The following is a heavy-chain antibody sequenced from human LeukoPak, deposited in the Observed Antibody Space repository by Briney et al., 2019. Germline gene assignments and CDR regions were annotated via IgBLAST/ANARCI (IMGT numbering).Heavy chain of an antibody. CDR1: GGSFSGYY. V-gene: IGHV4-34*01. CDR3: ARHSGWFGELSHDY. J-gene: IGHJ4*02. D-gene: IGHD3-10*01. CDR2: INHSGST. Sequence: SETLSLTCAVYGGSFSGYYWSWIRQPPGKGLEWIGEINHSGSTNHNPSLKSRVTISVDTSKNQFSLKLSSVTAADTAVYYCARHSGWFGELSHDYWGQGALVTVSS.